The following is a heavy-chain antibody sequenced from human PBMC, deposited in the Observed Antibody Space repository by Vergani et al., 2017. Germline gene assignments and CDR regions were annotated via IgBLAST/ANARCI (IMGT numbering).Heavy chain of an antibody. V-gene: IGHV3-7*01. CDR3: AREEDDLWSGYSPYYFDY. J-gene: IGHJ4*02. D-gene: IGHD3-3*01. Sequence: EVQLVESGGGLVQPGGSLRLSCAASGFTFSSYWMSWVRQAPGKGLEWVANIKQDGSEKYYVDSVKGRFTISRDNAKNTLYLQMNSLRAEDTAVYYCAREEDDLWSGYSPYYFDYWGQGTLVTVSS. CDR1: GFTFSSYW. CDR2: IKQDGSEK.